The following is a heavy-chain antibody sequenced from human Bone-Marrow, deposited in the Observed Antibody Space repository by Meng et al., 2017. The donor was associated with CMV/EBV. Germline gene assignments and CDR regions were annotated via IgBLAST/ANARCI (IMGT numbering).Heavy chain of an antibody. V-gene: IGHV1-2*02. CDR1: GYTFTAFY. CDR2: VDPTSGVS. J-gene: IGHJ4*02. CDR3: ARDPYGPLDY. Sequence: SCPASGYTFTAFYFHWVRQAPGQGLEWMGWVDPTSGVSKYTQRFQGRVTMTRDTSINTVYMEVSGLTSDDTAVYYCARDPYGPLDYWGQGTLVTVSS. D-gene: IGHD3-10*01.